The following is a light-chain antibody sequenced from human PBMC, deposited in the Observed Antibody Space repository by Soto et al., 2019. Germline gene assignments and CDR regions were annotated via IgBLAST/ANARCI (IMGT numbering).Light chain of an antibody. Sequence: ETVLTQSPGTLSLSPGERATLSFRASQSVSSYLAWYQQKPGQAPRLLIYGASNRATGIPDRFSGSGSGTDFTLTISRLEPEDFAVYYCQQYGSSGTFGQGTKVDIK. CDR3: QQYGSSGT. J-gene: IGKJ1*01. CDR2: GAS. CDR1: QSVSSY. V-gene: IGKV3-20*01.